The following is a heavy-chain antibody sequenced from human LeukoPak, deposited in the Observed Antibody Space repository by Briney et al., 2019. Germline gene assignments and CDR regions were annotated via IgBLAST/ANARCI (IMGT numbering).Heavy chain of an antibody. CDR1: RFTFSSYS. CDR2: ISSSGII. V-gene: IGHV3-48*04. Sequence: PGGSLRLSCAASRFTFSSYSMNWVRQAPGKGLEWVSYISSSGIIYYADSVKGRITISRDNAKNSLYLQMNSLRAEDTAVYYCASSIVADGTSPFDYWGQGTLVTVSS. CDR3: ASSIVADGTSPFDY. J-gene: IGHJ4*02. D-gene: IGHD6-13*01.